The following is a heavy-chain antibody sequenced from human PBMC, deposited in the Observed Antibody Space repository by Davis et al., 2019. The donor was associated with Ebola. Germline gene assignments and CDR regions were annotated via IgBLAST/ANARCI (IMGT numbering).Heavy chain of an antibody. D-gene: IGHD3-10*01. Sequence: ASVKVSCKASGYIFTNYGVSWLRQAPGQGLEWMGWISAIDGNTYHAQKFQGRVTMTTDTSTSTAYMELRSLRSDDTAVYYCARRGITMVRGVMDYYYYYGMDVWGQGTTVTVSS. CDR3: ARRGITMVRGVMDYYYYYGMDV. CDR2: ISAIDGNT. V-gene: IGHV1-18*01. CDR1: GYIFTNYG. J-gene: IGHJ6*02.